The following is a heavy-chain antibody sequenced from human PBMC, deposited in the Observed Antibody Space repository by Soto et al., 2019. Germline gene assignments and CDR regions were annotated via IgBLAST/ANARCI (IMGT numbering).Heavy chain of an antibody. V-gene: IGHV3-74*01. J-gene: IGHJ6*01. CDR1: GFTFRNYW. CDR2: VNSDGDTT. D-gene: IGHD3-16*01. CDR3: ASNYAYAEGYYFYGIDV. Sequence: SLRLSCAASGFTFRNYWMHWVRQAPGKGLVWVSRVNSDGDTTYYADSVEGRFTISRDNAKNTLHLQMNGLGAEDTAVYYCASNYAYAEGYYFYGIDVWGQGSTVIVSS.